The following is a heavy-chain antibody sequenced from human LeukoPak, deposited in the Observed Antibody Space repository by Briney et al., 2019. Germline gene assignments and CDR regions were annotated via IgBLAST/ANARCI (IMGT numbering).Heavy chain of an antibody. CDR2: IYPRDGST. CDR3: ARDQEGFDY. Sequence: ASVKVSCKASGYTFTSNYIHWVRQAPGQGLEWMGMIYPRDGSTSYAQKFQGRVTVTRGTSTSTVHMELSGLRSEDTAVYYCARDQEGFDYWGQGTLVTVSS. J-gene: IGHJ4*02. CDR1: GYTFTSNY. V-gene: IGHV1-46*01.